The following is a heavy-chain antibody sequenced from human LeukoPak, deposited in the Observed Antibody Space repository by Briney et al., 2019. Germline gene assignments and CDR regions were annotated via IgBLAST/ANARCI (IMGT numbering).Heavy chain of an antibody. CDR3: ATSSVWGGAFNI. CDR2: ISSSGIST. CDR1: GFTFTNYA. Sequence: PGGSLRLSCTASGFTFTNYAMSWVRQAPGKGLEWVSAISSSGISTYYADSVKGRFTVSRDNAKSTLYLQMSSLRAEDTAGYYCATSSVWGGAFNIWGQGTMVTVSS. J-gene: IGHJ3*02. D-gene: IGHD3-16*01. V-gene: IGHV3-23*01.